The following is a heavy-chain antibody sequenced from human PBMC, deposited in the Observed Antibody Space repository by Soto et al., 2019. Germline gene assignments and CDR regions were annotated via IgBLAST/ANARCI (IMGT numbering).Heavy chain of an antibody. V-gene: IGHV4-59*01. CDR1: GGSISNYY. D-gene: IGHD5-18*01. J-gene: IGHJ5*02. Sequence: QVHLQESGPRLVKPSETLSLTCTVSGGSISNYYWSWIRQPPGRGLEWIGHIFYSGSTNYNPALKSRVPISVDTSKSQFSLNLSSVTAADTAVYYCAKDSGYNYGYFRWFDPWGQGTLVTVSS. CDR3: AKDSGYNYGYFRWFDP. CDR2: IFYSGST.